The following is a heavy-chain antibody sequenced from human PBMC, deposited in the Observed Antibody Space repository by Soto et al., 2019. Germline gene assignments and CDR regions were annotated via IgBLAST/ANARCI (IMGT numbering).Heavy chain of an antibody. V-gene: IGHV4-59*01. Sequence: TLSLTCTVSGCSISSYYWSWIRQPPGKGLEWIGYIYYSGSTNYNPSLKSRVTISVDTSKNQFSLKLSSVTAADTAVYYCARDTVATIGYFDYWGQGTLVTVSS. CDR3: ARDTVATIGYFDY. D-gene: IGHD5-12*01. CDR2: IYYSGST. CDR1: GCSISSYY. J-gene: IGHJ4*02.